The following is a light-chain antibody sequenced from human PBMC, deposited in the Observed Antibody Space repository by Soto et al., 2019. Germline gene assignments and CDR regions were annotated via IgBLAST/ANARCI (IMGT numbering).Light chain of an antibody. J-gene: IGLJ2*01. CDR3: GAWDSSLSSVV. CDR2: DND. V-gene: IGLV1-51*01. CDR1: TSNIGENY. Sequence: QSVLTQPPSVSAAPRQTVTISCSGSTSNIGENYVSWYQQVPGTAPKLLIYDNDKRPSGIPDRFSGSKSGTSATLAITGLQTGDEADYYCGAWDSSLSSVVFGGGTKVTVL.